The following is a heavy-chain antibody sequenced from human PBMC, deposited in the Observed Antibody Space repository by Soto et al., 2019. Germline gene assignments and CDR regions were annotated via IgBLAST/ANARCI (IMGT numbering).Heavy chain of an antibody. CDR1: GGTFSSYA. Sequence: ASVKVSYKASGGTFSSYAISWVRQAPGQGLEWMGGIIPILGIANYAQKFQGRVTITADKSTSTAYMELSSLRSEDTAVYYCARATNYGGKTDAFDIWGQGTMVTVSS. J-gene: IGHJ3*02. D-gene: IGHD4-17*01. CDR2: IIPILGIA. CDR3: ARATNYGGKTDAFDI. V-gene: IGHV1-69*10.